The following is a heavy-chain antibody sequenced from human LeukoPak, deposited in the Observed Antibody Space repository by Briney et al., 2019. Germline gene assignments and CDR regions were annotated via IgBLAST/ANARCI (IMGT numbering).Heavy chain of an antibody. J-gene: IGHJ4*02. Sequence: GGSLRLSCAASGITFSNYWMHWVRQAPGKGLVWVSHIIQDGSSTFYADSVKGRFTISSDNAKNTLYLQMNGLRAEDTAVYYCATDDYRGLGYWGQGTLVTVSS. D-gene: IGHD4-11*01. CDR1: GITFSNYW. CDR2: IIQDGSST. CDR3: ATDDYRGLGY. V-gene: IGHV3-74*01.